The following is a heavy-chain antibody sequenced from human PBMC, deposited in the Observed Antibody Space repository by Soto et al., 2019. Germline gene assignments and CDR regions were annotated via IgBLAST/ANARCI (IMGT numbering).Heavy chain of an antibody. CDR1: GFTFSNYS. D-gene: IGHD2-15*01. CDR3: AREQQGGHCRGGSCHCWYGMGV. J-gene: IGHJ6*02. V-gene: IGHV3-30-3*01. Sequence: QVHLVESGGGVVQPGRSLRLSCTASGFTFSNYSIHWVRQAPGKGLEWVAVMSYDGSNKYYADSVKGRFTISRDNSKKTRYVQMNSLRAEATAMYYCAREQQGGHCRGGSCHCWYGMGVWGQGTTVTVS. CDR2: MSYDGSNK.